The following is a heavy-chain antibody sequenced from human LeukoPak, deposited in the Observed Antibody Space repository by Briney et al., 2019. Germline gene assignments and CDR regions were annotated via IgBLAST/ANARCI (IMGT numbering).Heavy chain of an antibody. Sequence: GGSLRLSRAASGFTFSNAWMSWVRQAPGKGLEWVGRIKSKTGGGTTDYAAPVKGRFTISRDDSKNTLYLQMNSLKTEDTAVYYCTTNEYYYYYMDVWGKGTTVTVSS. CDR3: TTNEYYYYYMDV. CDR2: IKSKTGGGTT. J-gene: IGHJ6*03. D-gene: IGHD1-1*01. CDR1: GFTFSNAW. V-gene: IGHV3-15*01.